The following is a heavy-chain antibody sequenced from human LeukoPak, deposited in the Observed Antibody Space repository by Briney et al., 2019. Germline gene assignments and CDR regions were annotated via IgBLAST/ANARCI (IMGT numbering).Heavy chain of an antibody. CDR1: GYTFTGYY. V-gene: IGHV1-2*02. CDR2: INPNSGGT. CDR3: TREDY. J-gene: IGHJ4*02. Sequence: GASVKVSCKASGYTFTGYYIHWVRQAPGQGLEWMGWINPNSGGTNYAQKFQGRVTMTRDTSISTAYMELNRLIYDDTAVYYCTREDYWGQGTLVTVSS.